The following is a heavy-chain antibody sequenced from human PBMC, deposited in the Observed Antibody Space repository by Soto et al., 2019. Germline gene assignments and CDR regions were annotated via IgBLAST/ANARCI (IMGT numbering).Heavy chain of an antibody. CDR1: GGSISRSPYY. V-gene: IGHV4-39*01. D-gene: IGHD1-1*01. Sequence: QLQLQESGPGLVKPSETLSLTCTVSGGSISRSPYYWAWIRQPPGKGLQWIGNIYYNGNTFYNPSLKSRVTISIGTPKSQFSLGLSSVTASDTAVYYCARHGPLTNNWNQLNYWGQGTLVTVSS. CDR2: IYYNGNT. CDR3: ARHGPLTNNWNQLNY. J-gene: IGHJ4*02.